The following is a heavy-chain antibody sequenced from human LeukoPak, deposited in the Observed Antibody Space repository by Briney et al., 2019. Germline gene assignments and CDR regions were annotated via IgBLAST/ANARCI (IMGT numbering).Heavy chain of an antibody. CDR2: ISGSGGST. V-gene: IGHV3-23*01. CDR3: AKDSAYYYDSSGYYYD. J-gene: IGHJ4*02. Sequence: GGSLRLSCAASGFTFSSYAMSWVRQAPGKGLEWVSAISGSGGSTYYADSVKGRFTISRDNSKNTLYLQMNSLRAEDTAMYYCAKDSAYYYDSSGYYYDWGQGTLVTVSS. D-gene: IGHD3-22*01. CDR1: GFTFSSYA.